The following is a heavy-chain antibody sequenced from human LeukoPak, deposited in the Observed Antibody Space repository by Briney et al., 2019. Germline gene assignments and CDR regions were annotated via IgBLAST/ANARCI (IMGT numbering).Heavy chain of an antibody. Sequence: SETLSLTCTGSGGSISGYYWSWIRQSPGKGLEWIGYIYYTGITAYNPSLGSRVTISVDRSNNQFSLRLTSVTAADTAVYYCARLHSSRAEEFDPWGQGTLVTVSS. CDR3: ARLHSSRAEEFDP. CDR1: GGSISGYY. CDR2: IYYTGIT. J-gene: IGHJ5*02. V-gene: IGHV4-59*01.